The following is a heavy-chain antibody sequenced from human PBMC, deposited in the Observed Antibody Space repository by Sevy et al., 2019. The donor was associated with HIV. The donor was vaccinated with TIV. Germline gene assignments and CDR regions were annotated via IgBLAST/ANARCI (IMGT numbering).Heavy chain of an antibody. D-gene: IGHD1-26*01. CDR2: IKQDGSEK. Sequence: GGSLRLSCAASGFTLSNYWMSWVRQAPGKGLEWVANIKQDGSEKYYVDSVKGRLTISRDNAKNSLYLQMNSLRAEDTAVYYCARDLYSGSYYENYWGQGTLVTVSS. CDR1: GFTLSNYW. CDR3: ARDLYSGSYYENY. J-gene: IGHJ4*02. V-gene: IGHV3-7*01.